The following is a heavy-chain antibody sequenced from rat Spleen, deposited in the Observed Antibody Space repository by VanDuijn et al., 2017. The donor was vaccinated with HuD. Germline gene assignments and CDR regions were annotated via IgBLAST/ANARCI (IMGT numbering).Heavy chain of an antibody. J-gene: IGHJ2*01. V-gene: IGHV2-43*01. CDR3: AREGYYDGTYYPFDY. CDR2: IWTGGST. CDR1: GFSLTSYH. Sequence: QVQLKESGPGLVQPSQTLSLTCTVSGFSLTSYHISWVRQPPGKGLEWLGVIWTGGSTDYNSALKSRLSISRDTSKSQVFLKMNSLQTEDTATYYCAREGYYDGTYYPFDYWGQGVMVTVSS. D-gene: IGHD1-12*02.